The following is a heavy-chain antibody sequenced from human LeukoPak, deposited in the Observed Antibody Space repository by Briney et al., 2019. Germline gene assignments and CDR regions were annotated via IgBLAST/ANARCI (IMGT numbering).Heavy chain of an antibody. CDR2: IEDSGST. V-gene: IGHV4-34*01. J-gene: IGHJ4*02. Sequence: SETLSLTCAVYGESFSDYYWTWIRQPPGKGLEWIGEIEDSGSTNSNPSLTSRVTLSVDTSKSQFSLRLNSVTAADTAVYFCARSVSREGHNFIAYYFDYWSQGTLVTVSS. D-gene: IGHD5-24*01. CDR1: GESFSDYY. CDR3: ARSVSREGHNFIAYYFDY.